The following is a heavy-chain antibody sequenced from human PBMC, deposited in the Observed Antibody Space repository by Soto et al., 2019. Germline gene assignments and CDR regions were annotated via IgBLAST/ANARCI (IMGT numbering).Heavy chain of an antibody. CDR2: IGGDGTR. CDR3: AKYMLCRRSPLGH. D-gene: IGHD2-8*01. Sequence: GGSLRLSCAASGFTFRTYAINWVRQAPGKGLEWVSIIGGDGTRYYADSMRGRFTIYRDTSMNMVYLQMNSLRAEDTAGYYCAKYMLCRRSPLGHWGQGTLVTV. J-gene: IGHJ4*02. V-gene: IGHV3-23*01. CDR1: GFTFRTYA.